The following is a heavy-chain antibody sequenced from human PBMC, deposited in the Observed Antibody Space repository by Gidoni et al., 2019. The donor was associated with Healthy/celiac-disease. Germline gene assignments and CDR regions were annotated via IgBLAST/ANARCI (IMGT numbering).Heavy chain of an antibody. J-gene: IGHJ6*02. V-gene: IGHV6-1*01. CDR3: AREPTYSSGWSPAGSVGDYYYYGMDV. CDR2: TYYRSKWYN. D-gene: IGHD6-19*01. Sequence: QVQLQQSGPGLVQPSQTLSLTCAISGDSVSSNSAAWNWIRQSPSRGLEWLGRTYYRSKWYNDYAVSVKSRITINPDTSRNQFSLQLKSVTPEDSALYYCAREPTYSSGWSPAGSVGDYYYYGMDVWGQGTTVTVSS. CDR1: GDSVSSNSAA.